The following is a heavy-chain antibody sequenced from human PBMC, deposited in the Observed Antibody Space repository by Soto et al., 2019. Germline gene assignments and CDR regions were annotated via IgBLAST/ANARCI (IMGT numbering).Heavy chain of an antibody. Sequence: SVKVSCEPSGYTFTTYPIHWVRQAPVQSLEWMGWINPANGDTGYSQNFQGRVTITRDASASTAYMELSSLRSEDTAVYYCARKDYYGSGIYYFDYWGQGTLVTVSS. CDR3: ARKDYYGSGIYYFDY. V-gene: IGHV1-3*01. D-gene: IGHD3-10*01. CDR1: GYTFTTYP. J-gene: IGHJ4*02. CDR2: INPANGDT.